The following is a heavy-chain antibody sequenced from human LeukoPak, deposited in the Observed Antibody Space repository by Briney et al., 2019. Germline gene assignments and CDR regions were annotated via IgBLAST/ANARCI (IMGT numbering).Heavy chain of an antibody. CDR1: GYTFTSYG. CDR2: ISAYNGDT. Sequence: APVKVSCKASGYTFTSYGISWVRQAPGQGLEWMGWISAYNGDTNYAQKLQGRVTMTTDTSTSTAYMELRSLRSGDTAVYYCARGGQSFKTYYYDSSGYLEVFDYWGQGTLVTVSS. J-gene: IGHJ4*02. V-gene: IGHV1-18*01. CDR3: ARGGQSFKTYYYDSSGYLEVFDY. D-gene: IGHD3-22*01.